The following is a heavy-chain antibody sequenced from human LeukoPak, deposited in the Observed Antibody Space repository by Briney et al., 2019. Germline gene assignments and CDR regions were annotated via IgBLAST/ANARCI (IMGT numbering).Heavy chain of an antibody. CDR1: GGSFSGYY. CDR2: INHSGST. Sequence: SETLSLTCAVYGGSFSGYYWSWIRQPPGKGLEWIGEINHSGSTNYNPSLKSRVTISVDTSKNQFSLKLSSVTAADTAVYYCARGLRKDGYNYYYYYYMDVWGKGTTVTVSS. V-gene: IGHV4-34*01. CDR3: ARGLRKDGYNYYYYYYMDV. D-gene: IGHD5-24*01. J-gene: IGHJ6*03.